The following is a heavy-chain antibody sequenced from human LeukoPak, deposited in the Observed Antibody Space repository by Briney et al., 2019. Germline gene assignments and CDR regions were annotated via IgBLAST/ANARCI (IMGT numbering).Heavy chain of an antibody. CDR1: GFTFSSYE. CDR3: AKASLGDDIAPDY. Sequence: GGSLRLSCAASGFTFSSYEMNWVPQAPGKGREWVSAISGSGGSTYYADSVKGRFTISRDNSKNTLYLQMHSLRAEDTAVYYCAKASLGDDIAPDYWGQGTLVTVSS. V-gene: IGHV3-23*01. CDR2: ISGSGGST. J-gene: IGHJ4*02. D-gene: IGHD3-16*01.